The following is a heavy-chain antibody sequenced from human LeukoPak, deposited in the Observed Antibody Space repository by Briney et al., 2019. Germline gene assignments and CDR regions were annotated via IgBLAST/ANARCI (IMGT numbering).Heavy chain of an antibody. Sequence: ASVKVSCKASGGTFSSYAISWVRQAPGQGLEWMGGIIPIFGTANYAQKFQGRVTITADKSTSTAYMELSSLRSEDTAVYYCARVRGYSSGWYAVWFDPWGQGTLATVSS. CDR3: ARVRGYSSGWYAVWFDP. J-gene: IGHJ5*02. D-gene: IGHD6-19*01. CDR2: IIPIFGTA. V-gene: IGHV1-69*06. CDR1: GGTFSSYA.